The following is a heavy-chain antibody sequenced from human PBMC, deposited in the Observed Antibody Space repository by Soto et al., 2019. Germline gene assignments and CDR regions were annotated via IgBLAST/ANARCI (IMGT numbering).Heavy chain of an antibody. CDR2: ISYDGGTK. CDR3: AGSFYSDSSGYYYWCDP. Sequence: QVQLVESGGGVVQPGRSLRLSCAASGFTFSSYAMHWVRQAPGKGLEWVAVISYDGGTKYYADSVKGRFTISRDNSKNTLYLQMDSLRDEDTAVYYCAGSFYSDSSGYYYWCDPWGQGTLVTVSS. V-gene: IGHV3-30-3*01. CDR1: GFTFSSYA. D-gene: IGHD3-22*01. J-gene: IGHJ5*02.